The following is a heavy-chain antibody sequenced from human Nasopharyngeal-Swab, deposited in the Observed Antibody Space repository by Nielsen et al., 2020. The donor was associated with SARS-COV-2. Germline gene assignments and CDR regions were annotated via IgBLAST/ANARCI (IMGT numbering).Heavy chain of an antibody. CDR2: IIPIFGTA. Sequence: SVKVSCKASGGTFSSYAISWVRQAPGQGLEWMGGIIPIFGTANYAQKFQGRVTITADKSTSTAYMELSSLRSEDTAVYYCARDLGYCSGGSCSIDYWGQGTLVTVSS. V-gene: IGHV1-69*06. D-gene: IGHD2-15*01. CDR1: GGTFSSYA. J-gene: IGHJ4*02. CDR3: ARDLGYCSGGSCSIDY.